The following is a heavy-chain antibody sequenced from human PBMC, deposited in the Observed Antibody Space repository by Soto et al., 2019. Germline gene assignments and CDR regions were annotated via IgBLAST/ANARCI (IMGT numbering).Heavy chain of an antibody. D-gene: IGHD3-9*01. J-gene: IGHJ4*02. Sequence: QVQLLQSGAEVKKPGSSMKVSCKISGGSFSNYAISWLRQAPGQSFEWMGGIIPIFGKADYAQKFQARLTIDADESTSTAYMELSSLTSEDTATYFCAGAYTGYYGDSWGQGTLVTVSS. CDR2: IIPIFGKA. CDR1: GGSFSNYA. CDR3: AGAYTGYYGDS. V-gene: IGHV1-69*12.